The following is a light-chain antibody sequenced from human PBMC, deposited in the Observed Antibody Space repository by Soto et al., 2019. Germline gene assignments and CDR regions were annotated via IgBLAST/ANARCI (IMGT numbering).Light chain of an antibody. CDR1: RNITFY. Sequence: DIQMTQSPSSLSASVGDRVTITCRASRNITFYLNSYQQKPGKAPKLLIYAASSLQSGVPSRFSGSGSGTDFTLTISSLQPVDSAIYCCQQSYSTLRTFGQGTKVEIK. CDR2: AAS. V-gene: IGKV1-39*01. J-gene: IGKJ1*01. CDR3: QQSYSTLRT.